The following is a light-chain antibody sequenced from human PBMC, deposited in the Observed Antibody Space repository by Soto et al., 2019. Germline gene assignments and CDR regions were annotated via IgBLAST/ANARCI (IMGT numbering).Light chain of an antibody. V-gene: IGKV1-9*01. Sequence: DIQLTQSPSFLSASVGDRVTITCRASQGIAGSLAWYQQKPGKPPKLLIYAESTYQSGLPSTFSGSGSGTRGTLTISSLQPEDFATYYCQQVKSYPRTFGGGTRVEIK. CDR1: QGIAGS. CDR3: QQVKSYPRT. J-gene: IGKJ4*01. CDR2: AES.